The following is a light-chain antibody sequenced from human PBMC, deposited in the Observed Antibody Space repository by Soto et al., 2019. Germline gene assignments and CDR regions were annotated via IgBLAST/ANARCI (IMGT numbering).Light chain of an antibody. J-gene: IGKJ1*01. Sequence: EIVLTQSPATLSLSPGERATLSCRASQSVSSYLAWYQQRPGQAPRLLIYDASNRATGIPARFRGSGSWTDFTLPISSLEPEDFAVYYCQQRTNWPGTFGQGTKVEIK. CDR2: DAS. CDR3: QQRTNWPGT. V-gene: IGKV3-11*01. CDR1: QSVSSY.